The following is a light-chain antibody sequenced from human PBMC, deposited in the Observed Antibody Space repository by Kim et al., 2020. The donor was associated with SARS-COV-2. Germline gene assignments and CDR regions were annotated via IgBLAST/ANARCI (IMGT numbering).Light chain of an antibody. Sequence: SVGDRVAITCRANESISSWLAWYQQIPGKAPKVLIYDASSLESGVPLRFSGSGSGTEFTLTISGLQPDDFATYYCQQYKSYSPITFGQGTRLEIK. CDR2: DAS. CDR3: QQYKSYSPIT. CDR1: ESISSW. J-gene: IGKJ5*01. V-gene: IGKV1-5*01.